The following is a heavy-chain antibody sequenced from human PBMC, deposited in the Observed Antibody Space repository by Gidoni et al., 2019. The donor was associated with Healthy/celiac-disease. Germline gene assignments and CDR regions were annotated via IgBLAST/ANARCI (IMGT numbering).Heavy chain of an antibody. CDR3: AVETWSSGSYYYYGMDV. V-gene: IGHV5-51*03. Sequence: EVQLVQSGAEVKKPGESLKISCKGSGYSFTRSWIGWVRQMPGKGLEWMGIIYPGDSDTRYSPSFQGQVTISADKSISTAYLQWSSLKASDTAMYYCAVETWSSGSYYYYGMDVWGQGTTVTVSS. J-gene: IGHJ6*02. D-gene: IGHD6-19*01. CDR2: IYPGDSDT. CDR1: GYSFTRSW.